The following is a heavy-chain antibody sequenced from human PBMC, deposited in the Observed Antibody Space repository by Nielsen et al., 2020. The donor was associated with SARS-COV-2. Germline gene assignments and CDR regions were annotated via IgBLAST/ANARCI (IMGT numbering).Heavy chain of an antibody. V-gene: IGHV3-48*04. CDR3: ARVPWERRTYYFDY. CDR2: ISSSGSTI. J-gene: IGHJ4*02. CDR1: GFTFSSYG. D-gene: IGHD1-1*01. Sequence: GGSLRLSCAASGFTFSSYGMHWIRQAPGKGLEWVSYISSSGSTIYYADSVKGRFTISRDNAKNSLYLQMNSLRAEDTAVYYCARVPWERRTYYFDYWGQGTLVTVSS.